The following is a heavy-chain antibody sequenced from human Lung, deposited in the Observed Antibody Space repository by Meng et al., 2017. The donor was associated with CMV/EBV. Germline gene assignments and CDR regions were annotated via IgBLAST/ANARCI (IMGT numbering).Heavy chain of an antibody. J-gene: IGHJ4*02. CDR3: ARLTLGNYGGNSGVDY. Sequence: SISSQNYCWGWLRQSPGKGLEWIGSIYYLGSTYYNPSLGSRVTISVDTSKNQFSLRLNSVTATDTAVYYCARLTLGNYGGNSGVDYWGQGTLVTVSS. D-gene: IGHD4-23*01. CDR1: SISSQNYC. CDR2: IYYLGST. V-gene: IGHV4-39*01.